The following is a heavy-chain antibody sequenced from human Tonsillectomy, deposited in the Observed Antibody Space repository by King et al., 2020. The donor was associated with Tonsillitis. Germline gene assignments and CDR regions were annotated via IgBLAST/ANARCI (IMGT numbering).Heavy chain of an antibody. CDR3: ARCEGSGCYWVLKWFDS. J-gene: IGHJ5*01. CDR1: GGSISRGDDY. V-gene: IGHV4-30-4*08. CDR2: IYYNGNT. Sequence: QLQESGPRLVMPSQTLSLTCTVSGGSISRGDDYWSWIRQSPGKGLEWIGYIYYNGNTFYNSSLKSRVTISINMSKTQFSLKMRSVTVADTAVYYCARCEGSGCYWVLKWFDSWAQGVPVTVSS. D-gene: IGHD3-10*01.